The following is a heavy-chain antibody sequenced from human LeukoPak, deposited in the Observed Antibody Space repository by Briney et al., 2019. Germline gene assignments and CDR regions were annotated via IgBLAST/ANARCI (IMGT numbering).Heavy chain of an antibody. J-gene: IGHJ4*02. CDR2: ISYDGSNK. CDR1: GFTFSSYG. Sequence: GGSLRLSCAASGFTFSSYGMHWVRQAPGKGLEWVAVISYDGSNKYYADSVKGRFTISRDNSKNTLYLQMNSLRAEDTAVYYCAKDKGRGYQLPSSPVDYWGQGTLVTVSS. CDR3: AKDKGRGYQLPSSPVDY. D-gene: IGHD2-2*01. V-gene: IGHV3-30*18.